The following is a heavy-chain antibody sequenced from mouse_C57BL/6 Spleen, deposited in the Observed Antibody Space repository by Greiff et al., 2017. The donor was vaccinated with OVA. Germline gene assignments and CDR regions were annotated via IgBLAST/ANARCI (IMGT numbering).Heavy chain of an antibody. CDR2: IDPSDSET. CDR3: ATYYYGSSPYWYFDV. CDR1: GYTFTSYW. V-gene: IGHV1-52*01. D-gene: IGHD1-1*01. Sequence: QVQLQQPGAELVRPGSSVKLSCKASGYTFTSYWMHWVKQRPIQGLEWIGNIDPSDSETHYNQTFKDKATLTVDKSSSTAYMQLSSLTSEDSAVYYCATYYYGSSPYWYFDVWGTGTTVTVSS. J-gene: IGHJ1*03.